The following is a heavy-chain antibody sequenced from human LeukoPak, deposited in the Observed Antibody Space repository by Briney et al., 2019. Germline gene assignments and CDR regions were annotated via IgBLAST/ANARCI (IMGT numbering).Heavy chain of an antibody. V-gene: IGHV4-30-4*01. CDR2: IYYSGST. J-gene: IGHJ4*02. CDR3: ARERRTVTTFLIDY. CDR1: GGSISSGDYY. Sequence: SETLSLTCTVSGGSISSGDYYWSWIRQPPWMGMEWIGYIYYSGSTYYNPSLKSRVTISVDTSKNQFSLKLSSVTAADTAVYYCARERRTVTTFLIDYWGQGTLVTVSS. D-gene: IGHD4-11*01.